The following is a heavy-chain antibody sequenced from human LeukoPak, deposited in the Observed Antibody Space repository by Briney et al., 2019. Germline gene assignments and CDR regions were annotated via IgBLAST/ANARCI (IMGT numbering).Heavy chain of an antibody. D-gene: IGHD3-22*01. V-gene: IGHV3-21*01. CDR2: ISSSSYI. CDR1: GFTFSSYS. Sequence: GGSLRLSCAASGFTFSSYSMNWVRQAPGKGLEWVSSISSSSYIYYADSVKGRFTISRDNAKNSLYLQMNSLRAEDTAVYYCARGCYYDSSGKREWGQGTLVTVSS. J-gene: IGHJ4*02. CDR3: ARGCYYDSSGKRE.